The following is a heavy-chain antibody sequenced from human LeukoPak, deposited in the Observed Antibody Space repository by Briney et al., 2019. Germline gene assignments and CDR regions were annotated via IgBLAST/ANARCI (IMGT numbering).Heavy chain of an antibody. CDR2: ISSSSSTI. D-gene: IGHD6-13*01. J-gene: IGHJ4*02. CDR3: ARDGVAAAVEY. Sequence: GGSLRLSCAASGFTFSSYSMNWVRQAPGKGLEWVSYISSSSSTIYYADSVKGRFTISRDNAKNSLYLQMNSLRAEDTAVYYCARDGVAAAVEYWGQGTLVTVSS. V-gene: IGHV3-48*04. CDR1: GFTFSSYS.